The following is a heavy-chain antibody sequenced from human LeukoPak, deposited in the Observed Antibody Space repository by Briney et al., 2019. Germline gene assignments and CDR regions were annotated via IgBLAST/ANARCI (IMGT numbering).Heavy chain of an antibody. J-gene: IGHJ4*02. V-gene: IGHV3-23*01. CDR2: ISGSGVST. Sequence: GGSLRLSCTASGFTFSSYAMSWVRQGPGSGLEWVSGISGSGVSTFDADSVKGRFTISRDNSKNTLYLHMNSLRVEDTAVYYCATVMGIAVAGSYDYWGQGTLVIVSS. D-gene: IGHD6-19*01. CDR3: ATVMGIAVAGSYDY. CDR1: GFTFSSYA.